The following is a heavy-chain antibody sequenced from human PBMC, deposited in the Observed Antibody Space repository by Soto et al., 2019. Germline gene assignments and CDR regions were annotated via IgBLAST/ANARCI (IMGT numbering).Heavy chain of an antibody. CDR1: GFSLSTSGVG. J-gene: IGHJ4*02. Sequence: QITLKASGPTLVKPTQTLTLTCTFSGFSLSTSGVGVGWIRQPPGKALKWLALIYWDEDKRYSPSLKSRLTITKDTSKTQVVLTMTNLDPVDTATYYCAHSIVVVVAGPKFSGYFDYWGQGTLVTVSS. CDR3: AHSIVVVVAGPKFSGYFDY. V-gene: IGHV2-5*02. D-gene: IGHD2-15*01. CDR2: IYWDEDK.